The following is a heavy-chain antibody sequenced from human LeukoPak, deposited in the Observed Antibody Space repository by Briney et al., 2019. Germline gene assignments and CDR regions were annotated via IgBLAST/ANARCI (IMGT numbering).Heavy chain of an antibody. CDR3: ARKPDYGDYGDY. D-gene: IGHD4-17*01. V-gene: IGHV3-30*04. CDR1: GFTFSSHA. CDR2: ISSDGGNN. J-gene: IGHJ4*02. Sequence: GRSLRLSCAASGFTFSSHAMHWVRQAPGKGLEWVAVISSDGGNNYSADSVKGRFIISRDNSKNTLYLQMNSLRGEDTAVYYCARKPDYGDYGDYWGQGTLVTVSS.